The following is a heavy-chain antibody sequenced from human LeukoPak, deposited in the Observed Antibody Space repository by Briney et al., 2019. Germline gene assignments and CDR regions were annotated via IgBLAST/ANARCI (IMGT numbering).Heavy chain of an antibody. CDR2: ISFDGSDK. J-gene: IGHJ4*02. CDR3: ARVLGFGSPPAY. Sequence: PGRSLRLSCVASGFNLNSYPMHWVRQAPGKGLEWVGLISFDGSDKSYADSVEGRFTISRDNSKNTLYLQMNSLSAEDTAVYYWARVLGFGSPPAYWGQGTQVFVSS. V-gene: IGHV3-30*04. D-gene: IGHD3-10*01. CDR1: GFNLNSYP.